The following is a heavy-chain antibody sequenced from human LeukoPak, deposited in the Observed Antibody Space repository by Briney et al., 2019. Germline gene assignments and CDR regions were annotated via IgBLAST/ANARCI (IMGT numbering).Heavy chain of an antibody. V-gene: IGHV1-2*06. CDR2: INPNSGDT. J-gene: IGHJ4*02. CDR3: ARDYCGGDCFPDY. CDR1: GYTFTGYY. D-gene: IGHD2-21*02. Sequence: ASVKVSCKASGYTFTGYYVHWVRQAPGQGLEWMGRINPNSGDTNYAQKFQGRVTMTRDTSIGTAYMELSRLRSDDTAVYCCARDYCGGDCFPDYWGQGTLVTVSS.